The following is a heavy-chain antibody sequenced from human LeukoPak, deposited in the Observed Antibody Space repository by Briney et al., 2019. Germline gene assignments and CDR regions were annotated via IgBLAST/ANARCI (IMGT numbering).Heavy chain of an antibody. J-gene: IGHJ5*02. V-gene: IGHV4-39*07. CDR1: GDSISSSNYY. CDR3: AREWIRNYDFWTGYIPNWFDP. D-gene: IGHD3-3*01. Sequence: PSETLSLTCTVSGDSISSSNYYWGWIRQPPGKGLEWIGSIYYSGSTYYNPSLKSRVTISVLTSKNQFSLQLSSVTAADTAVYYCAREWIRNYDFWTGYIPNWFDPWGQGTLVTVSS. CDR2: IYYSGST.